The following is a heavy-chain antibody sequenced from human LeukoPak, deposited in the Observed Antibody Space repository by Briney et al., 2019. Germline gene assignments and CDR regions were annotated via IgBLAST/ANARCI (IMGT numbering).Heavy chain of an antibody. J-gene: IGHJ3*02. D-gene: IGHD1-26*01. V-gene: IGHV1-2*02. Sequence: ASVKVSCKASGYTFTSYAISWVRQAPGQGLEWMGWINPNSGDTHYAQNFQGRVTMTRDTSISTAYMEVSRLTSNDTAVYYCAENRGSERTFDIWGQGTMVTVSS. CDR3: AENRGSERTFDI. CDR2: INPNSGDT. CDR1: GYTFTSYA.